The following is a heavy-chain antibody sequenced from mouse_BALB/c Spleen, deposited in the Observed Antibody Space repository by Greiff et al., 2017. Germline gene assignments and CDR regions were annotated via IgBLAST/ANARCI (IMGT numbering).Heavy chain of an antibody. Sequence: EVQGVESGGGLVKPGGSLKLSCAASGFTFSSYTMSWVRQTPEKRLEWVATISSGGSYTYYPDSVKGRFTISRDNAKNTLYLQMSSLKSEDTAMYYCTRVGDAMDYWGQGTSVTVSS. CDR2: ISSGGSYT. J-gene: IGHJ4*01. CDR3: TRVGDAMDY. D-gene: IGHD3-3*01. V-gene: IGHV5-6-4*01. CDR1: GFTFSSYT.